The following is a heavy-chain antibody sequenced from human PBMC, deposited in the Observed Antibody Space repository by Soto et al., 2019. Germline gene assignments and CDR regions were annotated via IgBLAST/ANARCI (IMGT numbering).Heavy chain of an antibody. J-gene: IGHJ6*02. D-gene: IGHD6-19*01. Sequence: QVQLVESGGGVVQPGRSLRLSCAASGFTFSSYGMHWVRQAPGKGLEWVAVISYDGSNKYYAYSVKGRFTISRDNSKNTLYLQMNSLRAEDTAVYYCAKDPAVAGRFLYYYYGMDVWGQGTTVTVSS. CDR3: AKDPAVAGRFLYYYYGMDV. CDR2: ISYDGSNK. V-gene: IGHV3-30*18. CDR1: GFTFSSYG.